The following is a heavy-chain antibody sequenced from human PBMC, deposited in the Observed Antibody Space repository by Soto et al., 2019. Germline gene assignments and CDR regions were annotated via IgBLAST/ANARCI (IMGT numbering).Heavy chain of an antibody. Sequence: QLVESGGGLVQPGGSLTLSCAGSRFAFSGSTIHWVRQSSGKALEWVGRIRSKANSYATAYAAAVKGRFIVSTDDSEPTAYLELNSLNIEDTAVYYCFREHYFSYHGMDVWGQGTTVTVSS. D-gene: IGHD1-26*01. CDR2: IRSKANSYAT. CDR3: FREHYFSYHGMDV. CDR1: RFAFSGST. V-gene: IGHV3-73*02. J-gene: IGHJ6*02.